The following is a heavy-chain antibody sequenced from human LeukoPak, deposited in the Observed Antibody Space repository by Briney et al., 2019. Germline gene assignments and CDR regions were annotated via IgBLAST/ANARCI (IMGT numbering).Heavy chain of an antibody. Sequence: PGGSLRLSCAASGFTFSSYAMSWVRQAPGKGLEWVSAISGSGGSTYYADSVKGRFTISRDNSKNTLYLQMNSLRAEDTAVYYCAKDFPRLGSSSWYGDAFDIWGQGTMVTVSS. CDR1: GFTFSSYA. V-gene: IGHV3-23*01. CDR3: AKDFPRLGSSSWYGDAFDI. CDR2: ISGSGGST. J-gene: IGHJ3*02. D-gene: IGHD6-13*01.